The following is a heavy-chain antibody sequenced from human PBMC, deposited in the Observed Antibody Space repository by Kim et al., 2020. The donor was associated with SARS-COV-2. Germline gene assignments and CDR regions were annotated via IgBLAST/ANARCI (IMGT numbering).Heavy chain of an antibody. D-gene: IGHD3-10*01. CDR3: ARGGGSGSYYGGHFDY. Sequence: SETLSLTCAVSGGSISSGGYSWSWIRQPPGKGLEWIGYIYHSGSTYYNPSLKSRVTISVDRSKNQFSLKLSSVTAADTAVYYCARGGGSGSYYGGHFDYWGQGTLVTVSS. CDR2: IYHSGST. CDR1: GGSISSGGYS. J-gene: IGHJ4*02. V-gene: IGHV4-30-2*01.